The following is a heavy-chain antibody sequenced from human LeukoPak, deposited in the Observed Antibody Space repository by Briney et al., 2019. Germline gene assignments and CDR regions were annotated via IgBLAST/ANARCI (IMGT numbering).Heavy chain of an antibody. CDR1: GDSISSYY. V-gene: IGHV4-59*01. CDR2: IYNSETT. Sequence: SETLSLTCAVSGDSISSYYWSWIRQPSGKGMEWIGYIYNSETTNYNPSLESRVTISEDTSKNQFSLMLTSVTAADTAVYYCARVVYSHYWPEGMDVWGQGTTVTVSS. CDR3: ARVVYSHYWPEGMDV. J-gene: IGHJ6*02. D-gene: IGHD4-11*01.